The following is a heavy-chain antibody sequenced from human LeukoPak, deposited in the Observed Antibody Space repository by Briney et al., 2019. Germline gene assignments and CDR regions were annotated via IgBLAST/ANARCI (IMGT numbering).Heavy chain of an antibody. D-gene: IGHD5-24*01. J-gene: IGHJ4*02. CDR2: ISSSGRTI. CDR3: ARERSVVEMATIVGGY. CDR1: GFTFSSYE. Sequence: GGSLRLSCAASGFTFSSYEMNWVRQAPGQRLEWVSYISSSGRTIYYADSVKGRFTISRDNAKNSLFLQMSSLRAEDTAVYYCARERSVVEMATIVGGYWGQGTPVTVSS. V-gene: IGHV3-48*03.